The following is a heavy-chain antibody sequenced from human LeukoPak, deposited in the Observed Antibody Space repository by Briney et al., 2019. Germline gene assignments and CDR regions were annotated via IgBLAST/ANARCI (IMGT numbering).Heavy chain of an antibody. CDR2: ISYDGSNK. V-gene: IGHV3-30-3*01. Sequence: GGSLRLSCAASGFTFSSYAMHWVRQAPGKGLEWVAVISYDGSNKYYADSVKGRFTISRDNSKNTLYLQMNSLRAEDTAVYYCARDSYIVVVPAAIQSDYYGMDVWGQGTTVTVSS. CDR1: GFTFSSYA. J-gene: IGHJ6*02. CDR3: ARDSYIVVVPAAIQSDYYGMDV. D-gene: IGHD2-2*01.